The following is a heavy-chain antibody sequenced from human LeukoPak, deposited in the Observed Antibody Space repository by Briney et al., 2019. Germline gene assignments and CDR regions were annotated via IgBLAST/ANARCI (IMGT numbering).Heavy chain of an antibody. Sequence: ASVKVSCKASGYTFTSYGINWVRQAPGQGLEWMGWINTYTGNPTYAQGFTGRFVISLDTSVSTAYLEVSSLKGEDTAVYCCAREMEKNWSDVLDCWGQGTLVTVSS. V-gene: IGHV7-4-1*02. D-gene: IGHD1-1*01. CDR1: GYTFTSYG. CDR2: INTYTGNP. CDR3: AREMEKNWSDVLDC. J-gene: IGHJ4*02.